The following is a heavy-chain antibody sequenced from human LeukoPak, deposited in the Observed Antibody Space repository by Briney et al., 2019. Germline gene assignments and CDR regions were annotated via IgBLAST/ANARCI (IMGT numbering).Heavy chain of an antibody. CDR1: GFTFSSYA. CDR2: ISGSGGSK. CDR3: AKESSVAGAGLLDY. V-gene: IGHV3-23*01. D-gene: IGHD6-19*01. Sequence: GGSLRLSCAASGFTFSSYAMSWVRQAPAKGLEWVSSISGSGGSKWFADSVKGRFTISRDNSENTLYLQMNRLRAEDTALYYCAKESSVAGAGLLDYWGQGTLVTVSS. J-gene: IGHJ4*02.